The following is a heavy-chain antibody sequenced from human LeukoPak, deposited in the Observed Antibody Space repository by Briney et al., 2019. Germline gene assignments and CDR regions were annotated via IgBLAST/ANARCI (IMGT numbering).Heavy chain of an antibody. CDR2: INPNSGGT. D-gene: IGHD2-15*01. CDR3: ARDDCSGGSCYRT. V-gene: IGHV1-2*06. CDR1: GYTFTGYY. J-gene: IGHJ4*02. Sequence: GASVKVSCKASGYTFTGYYMHWVRQAPGQGLEWMGRINPNSGGTNYAQKFQGRVTMTRDTSISTAYMEVGRLTSDDTAVYYCARDDCSGGSCYRTWGQGTLVTVSS.